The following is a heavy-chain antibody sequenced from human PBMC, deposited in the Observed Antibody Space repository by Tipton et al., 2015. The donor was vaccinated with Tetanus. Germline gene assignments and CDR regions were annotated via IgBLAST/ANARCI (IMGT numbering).Heavy chain of an antibody. CDR2: IYYSGST. CDR3: ARDQARGARGWNYFDY. Sequence: TLSLTCAVSGGSISSGNWWSWIRQHPGKGLEWIGDIYYSGSTYYNPSLKSRVTISVDTSKNQFSLKLNSVTAADTAVYYCARDQARGARGWNYFDYWGQGTLVTVSS. J-gene: IGHJ4*02. D-gene: IGHD1-26*01. V-gene: IGHV4-31*11. CDR1: GGSISSGNW.